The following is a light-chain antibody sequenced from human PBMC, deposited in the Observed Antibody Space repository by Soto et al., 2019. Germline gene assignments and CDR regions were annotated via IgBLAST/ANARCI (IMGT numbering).Light chain of an antibody. J-gene: IGKJ4*01. CDR1: QSVSSSY. V-gene: IGKV3-20*01. CDR3: QQYGSSPLT. Sequence: EIALTQSPGTLSLSPGERATLSCRASQSVSSSYLAWYQQKPGQAPRLLIYGASSRATGIPDRFSGSGSGTDFTLTISRLEPEDFAVYYCQQYGSSPLTFXGGTKVDIK. CDR2: GAS.